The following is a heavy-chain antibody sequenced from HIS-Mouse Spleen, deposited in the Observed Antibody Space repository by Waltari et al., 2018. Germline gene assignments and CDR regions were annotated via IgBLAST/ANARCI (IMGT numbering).Heavy chain of an antibody. CDR3: AKDLYSSSYYFDY. V-gene: IGHV3-9*01. D-gene: IGHD6-6*01. CDR2: ISWNSGSI. Sequence: EVQLVESGGGLVQPGRSLRLSCAASGFTCDDYAMHWVRQAPGKGLEWVSGISWNSGSIGYADSVKGRFTISRDNAKNSLYLQMNSLRAEDTALYYCAKDLYSSSYYFDYWGQGTLVTVSS. CDR1: GFTCDDYA. J-gene: IGHJ4*02.